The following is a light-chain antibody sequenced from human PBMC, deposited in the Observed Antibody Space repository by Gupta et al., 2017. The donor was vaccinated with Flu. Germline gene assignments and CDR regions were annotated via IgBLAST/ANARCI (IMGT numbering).Light chain of an antibody. CDR2: YVT. J-gene: IGLJ3*02. CDR1: SSDVGRYNF. CDR3: CSYAGSNSWV. V-gene: IGLV2-23*02. Sequence: SITISCTGTSSDVGRYNFVSWYQQHPGKAPKLIIYYVTERPSGISSRFAGSKSGNTAFLTISGLQAEDEAYYSCCSYAGSNSWVFGGGTKLTVL.